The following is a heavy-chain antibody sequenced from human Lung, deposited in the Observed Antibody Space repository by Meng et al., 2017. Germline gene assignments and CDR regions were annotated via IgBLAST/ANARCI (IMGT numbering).Heavy chain of an antibody. V-gene: IGHV4-30-4*01. J-gene: IGHJ2*01. CDR1: GGSISSSNYY. CDR3: ARGQKGYFDL. Sequence: QVQRQDPGPGLVKPLQTLVTTCPVSGGSISSSNYYWSWIRQPPGKGLEWSGHIYNSGSTYYNPSLKSRITISVDTSKNQFSLKLSSVTAADTAVYYCARGQKGYFDLWGRGTLVTVSS. CDR2: IYNSGST.